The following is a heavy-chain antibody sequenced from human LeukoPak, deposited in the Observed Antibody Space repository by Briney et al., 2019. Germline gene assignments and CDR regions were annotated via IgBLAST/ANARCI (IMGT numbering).Heavy chain of an antibody. Sequence: SETLSLTCTVSGGSISSYYWSWIRQPPGKGLEWIGYIYYSGSTNYNPSLKSRVTISVDTSKNQFSLKLSSVTAADTGVYYCAGLYSSSWYNYYYYGMDVWGQGTTVTVSS. CDR1: GGSISSYY. CDR3: AGLYSSSWYNYYYYGMDV. CDR2: IYYSGST. D-gene: IGHD6-13*01. J-gene: IGHJ6*02. V-gene: IGHV4-59*01.